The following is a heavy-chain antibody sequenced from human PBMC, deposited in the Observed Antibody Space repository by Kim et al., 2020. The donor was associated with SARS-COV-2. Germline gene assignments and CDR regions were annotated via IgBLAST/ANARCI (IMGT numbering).Heavy chain of an antibody. CDR2: INSDGSST. CDR3: ARGDYDYVWGSYRPSYYYGMDV. Sequence: GGSLRLSCAASGFTFSSYWMHWVRQAPGKGLVWVSRINSDGSSTSYADSVKGRFTISRDNAKNTLYLQMNSLRAEDTAVYYCARGDYDYVWGSYRPSYYYGMDVWGQGTTVTVSS. J-gene: IGHJ6*02. D-gene: IGHD3-16*02. CDR1: GFTFSSYW. V-gene: IGHV3-74*01.